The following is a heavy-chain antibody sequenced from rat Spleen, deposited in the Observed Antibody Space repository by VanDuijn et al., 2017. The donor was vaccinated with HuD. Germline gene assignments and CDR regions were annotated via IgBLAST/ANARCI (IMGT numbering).Heavy chain of an antibody. Sequence: QVQLKESGPGLVQPSQTLSLTCTVSGFSLTDYSVHWVRQPPGKGLEWMGRIQSGGSTDYNSALKSRLSISRDTSKSQVFLKMNSLQTEDTAIYFCTRVHYWGQGVMVTVSS. CDR2: IQSGGST. V-gene: IGHV2-19*01. J-gene: IGHJ2*01. CDR3: TRVHY. CDR1: GFSLTDYS.